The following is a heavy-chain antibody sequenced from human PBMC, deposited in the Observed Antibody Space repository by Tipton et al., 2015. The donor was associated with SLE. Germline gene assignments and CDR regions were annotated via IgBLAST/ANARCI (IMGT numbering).Heavy chain of an antibody. Sequence: GSLRLSCVASEFTFSNYAMTWVRQAPGKGLEWVSNISGNGGSTYYADSVKGRFTISRDNSKNTLYLQMNSLRVEDTAVYYCAKGRRITIFGVVGEAFDLWGQGTMVSVSS. CDR1: EFTFSNYA. D-gene: IGHD3-3*01. V-gene: IGHV3-23*01. CDR2: ISGNGGST. J-gene: IGHJ3*01. CDR3: AKGRRITIFGVVGEAFDL.